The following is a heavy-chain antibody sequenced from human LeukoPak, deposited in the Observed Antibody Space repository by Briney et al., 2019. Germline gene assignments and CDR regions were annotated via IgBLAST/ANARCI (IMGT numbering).Heavy chain of an antibody. Sequence: SETLSLTGTGSGGSISSYYWSWLRQRPGKGREGSGYIYYSGSTYDNTSPESRVTISLDTSKNQFSLKLSSVTAADTALYYCARGKYQISIFCSAGSCYPGAFDIWGQGTMGTVSS. V-gene: IGHV4-59*01. CDR2: IYYSGST. CDR3: ARGKYQISIFCSAGSCYPGAFDI. J-gene: IGHJ3*02. CDR1: GGSISSYY. D-gene: IGHD2-15*01.